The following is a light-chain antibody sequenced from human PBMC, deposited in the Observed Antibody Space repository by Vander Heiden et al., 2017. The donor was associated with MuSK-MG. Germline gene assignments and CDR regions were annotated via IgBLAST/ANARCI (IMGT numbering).Light chain of an antibody. CDR2: GLS. CDR3: QEYGSSPPT. CDR1: LSVSSRY. V-gene: IGKV3-20*01. Sequence: IVLTQSPGTLSLSRGERATLHFRASLSVSSRYLTPYQQILGRAPRLLIEGLSSRVTGIPDRFPGSRSGTDFTLTIIRLVPEHLTVYYCQEYGSSPPTFSQGTRLEL. J-gene: IGKJ2*01.